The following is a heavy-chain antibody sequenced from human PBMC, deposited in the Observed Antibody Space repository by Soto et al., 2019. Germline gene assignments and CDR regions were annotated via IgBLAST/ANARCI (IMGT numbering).Heavy chain of an antibody. D-gene: IGHD6-13*01. V-gene: IGHV1-8*01. J-gene: IGHJ6*02. CDR2: MNPNSGNT. CDR1: GYTFTSYD. Sequence: ASVKVSCKASGYTFTSYDINWVRQATGQGLEWMGWMNPNSGNTGYAQKFQGRDTMTRNTSISTAYMELSSLRSEDTAVYYCARVGGPGIAAAGPFGMDVWGQGTTVTVSS. CDR3: ARVGGPGIAAAGPFGMDV.